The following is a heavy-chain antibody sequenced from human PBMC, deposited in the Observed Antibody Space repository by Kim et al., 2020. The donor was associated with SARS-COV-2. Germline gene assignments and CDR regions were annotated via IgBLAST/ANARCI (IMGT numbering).Heavy chain of an antibody. D-gene: IGHD3-10*01. CDR2: INHSGST. V-gene: IGHV4-34*01. CDR1: GGSFSGYY. CDR3: ARGPINYYGSGSYYTDY. Sequence: SETLSLTCAVYGGSFSGYYWSWIRQPPGKGLEWIGEINHSGSTNYNPSLKSRVTISVDTSKNQFSLKLSSVTAADTAVYYCARGPINYYGSGSYYTDYWG. J-gene: IGHJ4*01.